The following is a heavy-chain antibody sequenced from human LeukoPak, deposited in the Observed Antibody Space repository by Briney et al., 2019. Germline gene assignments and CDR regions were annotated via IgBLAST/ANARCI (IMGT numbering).Heavy chain of an antibody. CDR2: IYYSGST. CDR1: GDSISSSNSY. V-gene: IGHV4-39*01. CDR3: ARRSWGATTVDY. D-gene: IGHD1-26*01. J-gene: IGHJ4*02. Sequence: SETLSLTCTVSGDSISSSNSYWGWIRQPPGKGLEWIGSIYYSGSTYYNPSLKSRVTISVDTSKNQFSLKLSSVTAADTAVYYCARRSWGATTVDYWGQGTLVTVSS.